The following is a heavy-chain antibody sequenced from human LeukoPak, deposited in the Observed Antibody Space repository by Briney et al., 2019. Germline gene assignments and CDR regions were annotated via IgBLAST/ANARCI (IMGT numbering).Heavy chain of an antibody. CDR3: ARAPLRFLEPFDY. J-gene: IGHJ4*02. Sequence: PSETLSLTCAVYGGSFIGYYWSWIRQPPGKGLEWIGEINHSGGANYNPSLKSRVTISADTSKSQFSLKLGSVTAADTAVYYCARAPLRFLEPFDYWGQGTLVTVSS. V-gene: IGHV4-34*01. D-gene: IGHD3-3*01. CDR1: GGSFIGYY. CDR2: INHSGGA.